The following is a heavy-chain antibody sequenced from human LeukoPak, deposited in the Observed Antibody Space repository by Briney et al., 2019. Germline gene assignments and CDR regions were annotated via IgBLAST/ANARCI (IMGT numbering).Heavy chain of an antibody. CDR1: GGSFSSYY. Sequence: PSETLSLTCAVYGGSFSSYYWSWIRQPPGKGLEWIGYIYYSGSTNYNPSLKSRVTISVDTSKNQFSLKLSSVTAADTAVYYCARHGTGYSSSWYPSRGFDPWGQGTLVTVSS. CDR3: ARHGTGYSSSWYPSRGFDP. D-gene: IGHD6-13*01. CDR2: IYYSGST. J-gene: IGHJ5*02. V-gene: IGHV4-59*08.